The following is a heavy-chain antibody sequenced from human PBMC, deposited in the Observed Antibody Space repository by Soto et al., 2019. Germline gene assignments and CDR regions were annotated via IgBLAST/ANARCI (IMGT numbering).Heavy chain of an antibody. CDR2: IIPIFGTA. D-gene: IGHD2-2*01. Sequence: SVKVSCKASGGTFSSYAISWVRQAPGQGLEWMGGIIPIFGTANYAQKFQGRVTITADESTSTAYMELSSLRSEDTAVYYCARDLALVVPAAIIKGVYYYGMDVWGQGTTVTVSS. CDR1: GGTFSSYA. J-gene: IGHJ6*02. CDR3: ARDLALVVPAAIIKGVYYYGMDV. V-gene: IGHV1-69*13.